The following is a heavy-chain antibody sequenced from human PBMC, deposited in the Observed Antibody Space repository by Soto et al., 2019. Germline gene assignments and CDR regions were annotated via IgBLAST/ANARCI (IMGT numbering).Heavy chain of an antibody. CDR3: GRAHRDLQQLVQYYYGMDV. Sequence: PSETLSLTCTVSGGSISSGDYYWSWIRQPPGKGLEWIGYIHNSGSTYHNPSLKSRVTISVDTSKNQFSLKLNSVTAADTAVYYCGRAHRDLQQLVQYYYGMDVWGQGTAVTAP. V-gene: IGHV4-30-4*01. CDR1: GGSISSGDYY. D-gene: IGHD6-13*01. CDR2: IHNSGST. J-gene: IGHJ6*02.